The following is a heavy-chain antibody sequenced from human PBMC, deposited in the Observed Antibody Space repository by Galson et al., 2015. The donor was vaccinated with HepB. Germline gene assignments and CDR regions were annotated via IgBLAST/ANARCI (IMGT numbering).Heavy chain of an antibody. CDR2: TNGGGSDT. Sequence: SLRLSCAASGFTFSGYWIHWVRQSPGKGPVWVARTNGGGSDTTYADSVRGRFTISRGYGVSTLYLQMNSLRADDTAVYFCVREYCQKTNCYLGRAFDIWGQGTMVTVSS. CDR1: GFTFSGYW. J-gene: IGHJ3*02. V-gene: IGHV3-74*03. D-gene: IGHD2-21*01. CDR3: VREYCQKTNCYLGRAFDI.